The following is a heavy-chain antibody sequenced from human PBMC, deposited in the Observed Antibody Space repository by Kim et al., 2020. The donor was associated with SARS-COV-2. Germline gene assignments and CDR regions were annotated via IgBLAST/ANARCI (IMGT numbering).Heavy chain of an antibody. J-gene: IGHJ3*01. Sequence: SETLSHTCTVSGGSIMTTAHYWGWIRQPPGKGLEWIGSNYYTGSTSYNPSLNSGVTISIDTSNNQFSLQLTTVPSANTAVDYCARVATPGNEAFNVWGQG. V-gene: IGHV4-39*01. CDR1: GGSIMTTAHY. D-gene: IGHD5-12*01. CDR3: ARVATPGNEAFNV. CDR2: NYYTGST.